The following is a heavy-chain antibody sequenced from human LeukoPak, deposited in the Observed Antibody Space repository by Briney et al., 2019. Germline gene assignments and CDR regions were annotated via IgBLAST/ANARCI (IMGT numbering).Heavy chain of an antibody. V-gene: IGHV1-2*02. Sequence: ASVKVSCKASGYTFTVYYIHWVRQAPGQGLEWMGWINPNSGGTNSAQKFQGRVTMTRDTSISTAYMELSRLRSDDTALYYCARAPLFDYWGQGTLATVSS. J-gene: IGHJ4*02. CDR2: INPNSGGT. CDR3: ARAPLFDY. CDR1: GYTFTVYY.